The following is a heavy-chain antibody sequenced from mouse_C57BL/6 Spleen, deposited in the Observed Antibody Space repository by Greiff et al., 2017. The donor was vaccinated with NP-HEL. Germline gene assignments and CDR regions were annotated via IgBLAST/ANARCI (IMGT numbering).Heavy chain of an antibody. J-gene: IGHJ4*01. D-gene: IGHD3-2*02. Sequence: EVKLMESGGGLVKPGGSLKLSCAASGFTFSDYGMHWVRQAPEKGLEWVAYISSGSSTIYYADTVKGRFTISRDNAKNTLFLQMTSLRSEDTAMYYCERHGLRLQAMDYWGQGTSVTVSS. CDR1: GFTFSDYG. CDR3: ERHGLRLQAMDY. V-gene: IGHV5-17*01. CDR2: ISSGSSTI.